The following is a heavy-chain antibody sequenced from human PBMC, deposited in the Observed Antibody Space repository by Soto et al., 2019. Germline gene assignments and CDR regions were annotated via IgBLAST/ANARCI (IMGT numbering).Heavy chain of an antibody. J-gene: IGHJ1*01. CDR2: ISNDGSS. CDR1: GFTFSSYW. CDR3: ARLPNKSPQN. V-gene: IGHV3-74*01. Sequence: EVQLVESGGGLVQPGGSLRLSCVASGFTFSSYWMHWVRQAQGKGLVWVSSISNDGSSIYADPVKGRFTISRDNAKNTLYLQMTSLRAEDTAVYYCARLPNKSPQNWGQGTLVIVSP.